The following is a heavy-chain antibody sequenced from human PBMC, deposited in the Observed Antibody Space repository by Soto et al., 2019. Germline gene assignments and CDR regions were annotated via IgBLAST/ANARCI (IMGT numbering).Heavy chain of an antibody. V-gene: IGHV4-4*02. CDR2: IYHRGST. J-gene: IGHJ6*02. D-gene: IGHD3-10*01. CDR1: GGSISSSNW. Sequence: QVQLQESGPGLVKPSGTLSLTCAVSGGSISSSNWWSWVRQPPGKGLEWIVAIYHRGSTNYNPSLKHRVTTSQGTSRNQFSPEPSSVPAPAPAVYYCARVSGSYYYSMDVWGQGTPVTVSS. CDR3: ARVSGSYYYSMDV.